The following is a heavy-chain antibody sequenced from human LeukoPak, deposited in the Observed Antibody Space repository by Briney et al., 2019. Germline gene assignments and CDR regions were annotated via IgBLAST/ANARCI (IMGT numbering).Heavy chain of an antibody. D-gene: IGHD6-13*01. CDR1: GSTFSSYG. V-gene: IGHV3-33*01. J-gene: IGHJ3*02. Sequence: GGSLRLSCAASGSTFSSYGMHWVRQAPGKGLEWVAVIWYDGSNKYYADSVKGRFTISRDNSKNTLYLQMNSLRAEDTAVYYCASLGDSSSWYPGDAFDIWGQGTMVTVSS. CDR3: ASLGDSSSWYPGDAFDI. CDR2: IWYDGSNK.